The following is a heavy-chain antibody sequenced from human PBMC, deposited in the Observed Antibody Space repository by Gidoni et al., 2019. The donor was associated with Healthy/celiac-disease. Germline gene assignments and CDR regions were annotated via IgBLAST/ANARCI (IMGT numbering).Heavy chain of an antibody. CDR1: GGSISSSN. Sequence: QVQLQESGPGLVKPSGTLSLTCAVSGGSISSSNQWIGEIYHSGSTNYNPSLKSRVTISVDKSKNQFSLKLSSVTAADTAVYYCASDNLVAATPRWGQGTLVTVSS. J-gene: IGHJ4*02. CDR3: ASDNLVAATPR. CDR2: IYHSGST. D-gene: IGHD6-25*01. V-gene: IGHV4-4*02.